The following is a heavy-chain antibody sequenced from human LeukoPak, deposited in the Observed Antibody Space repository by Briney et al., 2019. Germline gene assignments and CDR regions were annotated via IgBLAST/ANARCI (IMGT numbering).Heavy chain of an antibody. CDR3: ARTTPGGEYCSSTSCSQFDY. CDR2: INPSGGST. Sequence: ASVKVSCKASGYTFTSYYMHWVRQAPGQGLEWMGIINPSGGSTSYAQKFQGRVTMTRDTSTSTVYMELSSLRSEDTAVYYCARTTPGGEYCSSTSCSQFDYWGQGTLVTVSS. V-gene: IGHV1-46*01. D-gene: IGHD2-2*01. CDR1: GYTFTSYY. J-gene: IGHJ4*02.